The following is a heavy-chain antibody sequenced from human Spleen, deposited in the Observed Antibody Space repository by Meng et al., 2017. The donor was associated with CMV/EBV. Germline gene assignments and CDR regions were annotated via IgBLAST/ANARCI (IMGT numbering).Heavy chain of an antibody. CDR3: ARGSRYCSSTSCYNWFDP. Sequence: SETLSLTCTVSGGSSRTKDDYWGWIRQPPGKGLEWIGSIYYSESTNYNPSLKSRVTISVDTSKNQFSLKLSSVTAADTAVYYCARGSRYCSSTSCYNWFDPWGQGTLVTVSS. CDR2: IYYSEST. V-gene: IGHV4-39*07. D-gene: IGHD2-2*01. J-gene: IGHJ5*02. CDR1: GGSSRTKDDY.